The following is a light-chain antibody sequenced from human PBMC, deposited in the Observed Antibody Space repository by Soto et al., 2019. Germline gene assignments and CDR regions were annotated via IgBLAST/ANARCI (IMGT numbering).Light chain of an antibody. CDR3: QQTRSYPST. CDR1: QDITNY. V-gene: IGKV1-9*01. J-gene: IGKJ5*01. Sequence: IQLTQSPSSLSASVGDSVTITCRASQDITNYLAWYQQKPGKAPNLLIYGASTLQSGVPLRFRGSGSGTDFTLTISSLQAEDFATYYCQQTRSYPSTFGGGTRLEIK. CDR2: GAS.